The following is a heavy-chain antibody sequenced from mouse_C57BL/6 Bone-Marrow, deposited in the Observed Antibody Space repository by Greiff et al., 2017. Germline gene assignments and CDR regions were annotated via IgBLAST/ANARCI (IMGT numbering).Heavy chain of an antibody. CDR1: GYTFTDYN. CDR3: APNYYGSSPWYFDV. D-gene: IGHD1-1*01. V-gene: IGHV1-22*01. CDR2: INPNNGGT. Sequence: VQLQQSGPELVKPGASVKMSCKASGYTFTDYNMHWVKQSHGKSLEWIGYINPNNGGTSYNQKFKGKATLTVNKSSSTAYMELRSLTSEDSAVYYCAPNYYGSSPWYFDVWGTGTTVTVSS. J-gene: IGHJ1*03.